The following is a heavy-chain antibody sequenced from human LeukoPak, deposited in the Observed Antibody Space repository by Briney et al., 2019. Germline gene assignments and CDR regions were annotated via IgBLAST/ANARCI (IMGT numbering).Heavy chain of an antibody. CDR1: GDSISSYY. CDR3: ARLKQQLVRTKNYYYYYMDV. Sequence: SETLSLTCSVSGDSISSYYWSWIRQPPGKGLEWIGSIYYSGSTYYNPSLKSRVTISVDTSKNQFSLKLSSVTAADTAVYYCARLKQQLVRTKNYYYYYMDVWGKGTTVTVSS. J-gene: IGHJ6*03. CDR2: IYYSGST. D-gene: IGHD6-6*01. V-gene: IGHV4-59*12.